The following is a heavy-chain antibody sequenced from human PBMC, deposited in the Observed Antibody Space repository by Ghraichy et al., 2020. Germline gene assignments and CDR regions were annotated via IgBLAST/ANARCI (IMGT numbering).Heavy chain of an antibody. CDR1: GFTFDDYA. CDR3: AKGYIGSYYVPLDY. Sequence: GGSPRLSCAASGFTFDDYAMHWVRQAPGKGLEWVSGISWNSGSIGYADSVKGRFTISRDNAKNALYLQMNSLRAEDMALYYCAKGYIGSYYVPLDYWGQGTLVTVSS. CDR2: ISWNSGSI. V-gene: IGHV3-9*03. D-gene: IGHD1-26*01. J-gene: IGHJ4*02.